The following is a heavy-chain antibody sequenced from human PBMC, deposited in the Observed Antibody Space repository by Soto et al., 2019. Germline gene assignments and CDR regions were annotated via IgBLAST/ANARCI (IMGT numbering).Heavy chain of an antibody. D-gene: IGHD2-2*01. J-gene: IGHJ5*02. V-gene: IGHV4-39*02. CDR1: GGSISYNSYY. CDR2: IFDTGTT. CDR3: ARLVVVAPVANA. Sequence: QLKLQESGPGLVKPSETLSLTCSVSGGSISYNSYYWGWIRQPPGKGLEWVGGIFDTGTTYYSPSLKDRVTISVDTSKNSFSLNLTSVTAADTAVYFCARLVVVAPVANAWGQGTLVTVSS.